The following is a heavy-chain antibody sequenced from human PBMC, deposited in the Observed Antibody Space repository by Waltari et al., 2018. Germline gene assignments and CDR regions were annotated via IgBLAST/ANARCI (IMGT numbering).Heavy chain of an antibody. V-gene: IGHV3-43D*04. D-gene: IGHD3-10*01. J-gene: IGHJ3*02. CDR3: AKDVTFGLYAFDI. CDR2: ISWDGGST. Sequence: EVQLVESGGVVVQPGGSLRLSCAASGFTFDAYAMPWVRQGPGKGLGWVSLISWDGGSTYYADSVKGRFTISRDNSKNSLYLQMNSLRAEDTALYYCAKDVTFGLYAFDIWGQGTMVTVSS. CDR1: GFTFDAYA.